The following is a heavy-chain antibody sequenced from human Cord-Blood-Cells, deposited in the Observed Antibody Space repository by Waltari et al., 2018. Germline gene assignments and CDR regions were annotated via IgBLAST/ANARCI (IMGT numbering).Heavy chain of an antibody. CDR1: GFTFSSSA. J-gene: IGHJ4*02. D-gene: IGHD2-2*01. CDR3: AKGRRHALDY. Sequence: EVQLLESGGGLVQPGGSLRLSCAASGFTFSSSAMSWVRQAPGKGLEWSSAISGSVGSTYYADSVKGRFTISRYNSKNTLYLQMNSLRAEDTAVYYCAKGRRHALDYWGQGTLVTVSS. CDR2: ISGSVGST. V-gene: IGHV3-23*01.